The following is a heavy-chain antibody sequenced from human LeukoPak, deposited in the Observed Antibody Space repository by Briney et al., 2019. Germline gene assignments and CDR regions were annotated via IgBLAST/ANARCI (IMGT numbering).Heavy chain of an antibody. CDR3: AGAVAEQWLVGVEFDY. CDR1: GFTFSSYS. V-gene: IGHV3-21*01. D-gene: IGHD6-19*01. Sequence: GGSLRLSCAASGFTFSSYSMNWVRQAPGPGLERVSSISSSSSYIYYADSVKGRFTISRDNTKNSLYLQMNSLRAENTAVYYCAGAVAEQWLVGVEFDYWGQGTLVTVSS. CDR2: ISSSSSYI. J-gene: IGHJ4*02.